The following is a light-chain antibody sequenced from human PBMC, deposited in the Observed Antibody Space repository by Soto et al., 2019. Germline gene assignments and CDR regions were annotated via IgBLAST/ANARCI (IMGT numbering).Light chain of an antibody. CDR2: GAS. V-gene: IGKV3-15*01. CDR3: QLYNNWPWT. CDR1: QSISDT. J-gene: IGKJ1*01. Sequence: EIVMTQSAATLSVSPGGRATLSCRASQSISDTLAWYQQKPGQAPRLLIYGASTRAPGFPARFSGSGSGTDFTLTISSLQSEAFAVYYCQLYNNWPWTFGKGTKV.